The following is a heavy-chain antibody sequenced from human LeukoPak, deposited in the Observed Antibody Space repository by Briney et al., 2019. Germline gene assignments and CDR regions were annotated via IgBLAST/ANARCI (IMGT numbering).Heavy chain of an antibody. CDR3: ASEYKYDSSGANAFDI. D-gene: IGHD3-22*01. CDR1: GGSISSGSYY. CDR2: IYSSGST. V-gene: IGHV4-61*02. J-gene: IGHJ3*02. Sequence: SETLSLTCTVSGGSISSGSYYWSWIRQPAGKGLEWIGRIYSSGSTNYNPSLKSRVTISLDTSKNQFSLKLSSVTAADTAVYYCASEYKYDSSGANAFDIWGQGTMVTVSS.